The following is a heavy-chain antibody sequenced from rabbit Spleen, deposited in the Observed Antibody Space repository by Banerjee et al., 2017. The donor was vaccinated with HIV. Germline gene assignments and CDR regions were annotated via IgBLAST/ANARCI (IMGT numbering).Heavy chain of an antibody. CDR1: GFDFSSYYM. V-gene: IGHV1S45*01. D-gene: IGHD2-1*01. CDR3: ARDLPTVIGWNLNL. CDR2: IDPVFGSA. Sequence: QEQLKESGGGLVQPGGSLKLSCKASGFDFSSYYMSWVRQAPGKGLEWIGYIDPVFGSAYHASWAKGRFTISKTSSTTVTLQMTSLTAADTATYFCARDLPTVIGWNLNLWGQGTLVTVS. J-gene: IGHJ4*01.